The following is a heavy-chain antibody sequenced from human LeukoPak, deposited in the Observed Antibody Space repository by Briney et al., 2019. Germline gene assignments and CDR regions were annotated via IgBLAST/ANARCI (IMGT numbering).Heavy chain of an antibody. J-gene: IGHJ6*04. Sequence: GGSLRLSCAASGFTFSSYAMHWVRQAPGKGLEWVAVISYDGTNKYYADSVKGRFSISRDKSKSTLYLQMNSLRAEDTALYYCARDPTLGGTYYYGMDVWGKGTTVTVSS. CDR2: ISYDGTNK. D-gene: IGHD1-26*01. V-gene: IGHV3-30*04. CDR3: ARDPTLGGTYYYGMDV. CDR1: GFTFSSYA.